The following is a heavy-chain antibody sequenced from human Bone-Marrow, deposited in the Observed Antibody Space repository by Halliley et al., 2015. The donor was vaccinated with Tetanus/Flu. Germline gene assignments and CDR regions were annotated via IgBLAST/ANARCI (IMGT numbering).Heavy chain of an antibody. CDR1: GFSIGSGGYY. Sequence: TLSLTCTVSGFSIGSGGYYWSWVRQHPGKGLEWIGRIYYSGSAYYNPSLKSRVTISVDTSKNQFSLKLTSVTAADSAVYYCARGHHYYANRDYFVDWGQGTLVTVSS. D-gene: IGHD3-10*01. CDR3: ARGHHYYANRDYFVD. J-gene: IGHJ4*02. V-gene: IGHV4-31*03. CDR2: IYYSGSA.